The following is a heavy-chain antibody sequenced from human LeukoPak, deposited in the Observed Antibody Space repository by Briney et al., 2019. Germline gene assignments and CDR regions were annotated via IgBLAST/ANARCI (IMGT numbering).Heavy chain of an antibody. CDR1: GCAFGIYA. J-gene: IGHJ4*02. CDR2: ISSTNAI. V-gene: IGHV3-69-1*02. Sequence: GGSLRLSCSASGCAFGIYALNWFRHTPGKGLEWLSYISSTNAIYYADSVKGRFTISRDNAKESLYLQMNSLRAEDTAVYYCARDDKWAFDYWGQGTLVTVSS. CDR3: ARDDKWAFDY. D-gene: IGHD1-26*01.